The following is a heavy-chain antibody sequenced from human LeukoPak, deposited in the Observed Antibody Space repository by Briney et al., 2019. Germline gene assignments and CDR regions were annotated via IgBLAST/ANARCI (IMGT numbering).Heavy chain of an antibody. CDR3: ARQKTPGYSSSWYVPSWFDP. CDR1: GYSFTSYW. Sequence: GESLKISCKGSGYSFTSYWIGWVRQMPGKGLEWMGIIYPGDSDTRYSPSFQGQVTISADKSISTAYLQWSSLKASDTAMYYCARQKTPGYSSSWYVPSWFDPWGQGTLVTVSS. CDR2: IYPGDSDT. V-gene: IGHV5-51*01. J-gene: IGHJ5*02. D-gene: IGHD6-13*01.